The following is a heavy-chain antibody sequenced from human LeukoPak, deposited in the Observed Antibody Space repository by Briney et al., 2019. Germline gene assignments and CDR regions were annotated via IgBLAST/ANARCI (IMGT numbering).Heavy chain of an antibody. CDR3: ARDRGAPPPVYGDYAGIDY. CDR1: GYTFTSYG. Sequence: ASVKVSCKASGYTFTSYGISWVRQAPGQGLEWMGWISAYNGNTNYAQKLQGRVTMTTDTSTSTAYTELRSLRSDDTAVYYCARDRGAPPPVYGDYAGIDYWGQGTLVTVSS. J-gene: IGHJ4*02. V-gene: IGHV1-18*01. D-gene: IGHD4-17*01. CDR2: ISAYNGNT.